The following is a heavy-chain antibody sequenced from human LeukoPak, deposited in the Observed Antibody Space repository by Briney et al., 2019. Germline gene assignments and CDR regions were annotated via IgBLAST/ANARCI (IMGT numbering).Heavy chain of an antibody. J-gene: IGHJ5*02. CDR1: GASLSDYY. CDR2: INHSGST. D-gene: IGHD5-24*01. Sequence: PSETLYLSCAVYGASLSDYYWSWIRQPPGKGLEWIGEINHSGSTNYNPSLKSRVTISVDRTSNQFLLRLSPVNVADTAVYYCARERASNNYLNWFDPWGQGTLVTVSS. V-gene: IGHV4-34*01. CDR3: ARERASNNYLNWFDP.